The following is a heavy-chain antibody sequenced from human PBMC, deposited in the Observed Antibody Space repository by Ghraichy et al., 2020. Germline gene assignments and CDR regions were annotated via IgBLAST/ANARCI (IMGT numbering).Heavy chain of an antibody. CDR2: IKSDGSDR. J-gene: IGHJ4*02. CDR1: GFNFARHW. Sequence: TLSLTCAASGFNFARHWMSWVRQVPGKGLEWVASIKSDGSDRFYVDSVKGRFTISRDNAENSVFLEMASLRADDTAVYYCARDPYGDYKYGGTDYWGRGTLVSVSS. V-gene: IGHV3-7*01. CDR3: ARDPYGDYKYGGTDY. D-gene: IGHD4-17*01.